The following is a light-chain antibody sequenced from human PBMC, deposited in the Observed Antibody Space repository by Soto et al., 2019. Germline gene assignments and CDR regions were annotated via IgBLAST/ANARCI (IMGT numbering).Light chain of an antibody. Sequence: EIVLTQTPGTLSLSPGERATLSCRASQNVGRNYVAWYQQKPGQAPRLLIFAASGRVTGIPDRFSGSGSATDFTLTITRLEPEDFALYFCQQYGSSPPYTFGQGTTLEIK. CDR2: AAS. J-gene: IGKJ2*01. CDR1: QNVGRNY. CDR3: QQYGSSPPYT. V-gene: IGKV3-20*01.